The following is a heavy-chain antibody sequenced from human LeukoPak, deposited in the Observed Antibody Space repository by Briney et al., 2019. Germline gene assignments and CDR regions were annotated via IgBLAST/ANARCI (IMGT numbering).Heavy chain of an antibody. CDR3: ASKTGSF. V-gene: IGHV4-39*07. CDR2: IYHSGST. Sequence: SETLSLTCTVSGGSISSSSYYWGWIRQPPGKGLEWIGSIYHSGSTNYNPSLKSRVTISVDTSKNQFSLKLSSVTAADTAVYYCASKTGSFWGQGTLVTVSS. J-gene: IGHJ4*02. D-gene: IGHD1-26*01. CDR1: GGSISSSSYY.